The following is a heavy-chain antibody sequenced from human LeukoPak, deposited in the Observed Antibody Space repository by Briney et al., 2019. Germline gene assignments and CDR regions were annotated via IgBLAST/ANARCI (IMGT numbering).Heavy chain of an antibody. Sequence: PSETLSLTCAVYGGSFSGYYWSWIRQPPGKGLEWIGEINHSGSTNYNPSLKSRVTISVDTSKNQFSLKLSSVTAADTAVYYCARNGRYQLLSPMTSQYFQHWGQGTLVTVSS. V-gene: IGHV4-34*01. D-gene: IGHD2-2*01. CDR3: ARNGRYQLLSPMTSQYFQH. CDR1: GGSFSGYY. J-gene: IGHJ1*01. CDR2: INHSGST.